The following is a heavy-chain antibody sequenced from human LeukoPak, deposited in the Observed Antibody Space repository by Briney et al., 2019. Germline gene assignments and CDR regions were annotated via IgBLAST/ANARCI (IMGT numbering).Heavy chain of an antibody. V-gene: IGHV3-48*04. D-gene: IGHD3-10*01. J-gene: IGHJ1*01. CDR2: ISSSSSTI. CDR3: ARGRRFGKALAEYFQH. CDR1: GFTFSSYS. Sequence: PGGSLRLSCAASGFTFSSYSMNWVRQAPGKGLEWVSYISSSSSTIYYADSVKGRFTISRDNAKNSLYLQMNSLRAEDTAVYYCARGRRFGKALAEYFQHWGQGTLVTVSS.